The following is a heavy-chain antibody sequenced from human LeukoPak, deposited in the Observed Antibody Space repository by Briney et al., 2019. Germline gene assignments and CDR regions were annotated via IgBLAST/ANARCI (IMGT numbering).Heavy chain of an antibody. CDR3: ARGPAAAGPIDY. Sequence: PGGSLRLSCAASGFTFSSYSMNWVRQPPGKGLEWIGYIYYSGSTNYNPSLKSRVTISVDTSKNQFSLKLSSVTAADTAVYYCARGPAAAGPIDYWGQGTLVTVSS. V-gene: IGHV4-59*01. J-gene: IGHJ4*02. CDR1: GFTFSSYS. D-gene: IGHD6-13*01. CDR2: IYYSGST.